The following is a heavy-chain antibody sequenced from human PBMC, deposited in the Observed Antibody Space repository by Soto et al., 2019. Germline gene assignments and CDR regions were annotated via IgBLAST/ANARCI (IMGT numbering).Heavy chain of an antibody. CDR1: GYTFTSYG. V-gene: IGHV1-18*04. CDR3: ARDGLRITMIVVVSDDAFDI. CDR2: ISAYNGNT. Sequence: DSVRVSCKASGYTFTSYGISWVRQATGQGLEWMGWISAYNGNTNYAQKLQGRVTMTTDTSTSTAYMELRSLRSDDTAVYYCARDGLRITMIVVVSDDAFDIWGQGTMVTV. D-gene: IGHD3-22*01. J-gene: IGHJ3*02.